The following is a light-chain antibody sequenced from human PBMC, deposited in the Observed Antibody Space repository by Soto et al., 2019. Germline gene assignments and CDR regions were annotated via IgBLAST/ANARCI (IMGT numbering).Light chain of an antibody. CDR3: QQYNSYSGK. J-gene: IGKJ1*01. CDR1: QTISSW. V-gene: IGKV1-5*03. Sequence: YKITVISRSSQTISSWLAWYQQKPGKAPKLLIYKASTLKSGVPSRFSCSGAGTEFTLTISGLQSVEFATYDCQQYNSYSGKVGRGTKVDNK. CDR2: KAS.